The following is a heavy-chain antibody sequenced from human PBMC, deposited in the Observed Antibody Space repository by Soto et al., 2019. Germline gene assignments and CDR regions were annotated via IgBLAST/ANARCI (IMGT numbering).Heavy chain of an antibody. J-gene: IGHJ4*02. CDR3: ARVVEAAAGPDY. CDR1: GYTFTRYY. Sequence: ASVKVSCKASGYTFTRYYMNWVRQAPGQGLEWLGIINPSGGYTTYAQRFLGRVTMTSDTSTSTVHMELGSLTSEDTAVYYCARVVEAAAGPDYWGQGTLVTAPQ. D-gene: IGHD6-13*01. CDR2: INPSGGYT. V-gene: IGHV1-46*01.